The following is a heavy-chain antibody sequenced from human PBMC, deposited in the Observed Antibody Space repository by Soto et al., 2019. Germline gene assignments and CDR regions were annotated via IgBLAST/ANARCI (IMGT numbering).Heavy chain of an antibody. V-gene: IGHV1-69*01. Sequence: QVQLIQSGAEVKKPGSSVKVACKAAGGTFSSHAVSWVRQAPGQGLEWIGGITQILDSANYAQRFEGRLTMSAEESTVTVFMELNRLTSEDTATYYWATVQHVGAFRWFDPLGQGTLVTVSS. CDR2: ITQILDSA. D-gene: IGHD6-13*01. CDR3: ATVQHVGAFRWFDP. J-gene: IGHJ5*02. CDR1: GGTFSSHA.